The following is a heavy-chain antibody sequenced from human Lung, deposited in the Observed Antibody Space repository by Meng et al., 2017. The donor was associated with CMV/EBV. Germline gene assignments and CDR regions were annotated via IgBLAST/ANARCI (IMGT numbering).Heavy chain of an antibody. V-gene: IGHV4-4*02. Sequence: VQLRESGPARVTPSAPLSLPCAVSGDSITKHNWWAWVRQPPGKGLEWIGEIPHRGSSAYNPSLKSRVSMSIDKSKNQFSLKLTSVTAADTAVYHCLRRSGGSVWGQGTLVTVSS. CDR1: GDSITKHNW. J-gene: IGHJ1*01. CDR2: IPHRGSS. D-gene: IGHD3-10*01. CDR3: LRRSGGSV.